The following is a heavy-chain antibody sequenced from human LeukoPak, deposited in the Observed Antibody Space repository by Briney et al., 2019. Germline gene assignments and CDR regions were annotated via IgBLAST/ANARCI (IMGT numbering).Heavy chain of an antibody. CDR3: AKDLLFYDSSGSNWFDP. V-gene: IGHV3-23*01. J-gene: IGHJ5*02. CDR2: ISGSGGST. Sequence: PGGSLRLSCAAPGFTFSSYAMSGVRQAPGKGREWVSAISGSGGSTYYADSVKGRFTISRDNSTNTLYLQMNSLRAEDTAVYYCAKDLLFYDSSGSNWFDPWGQGTLVTVSS. CDR1: GFTFSSYA. D-gene: IGHD3-22*01.